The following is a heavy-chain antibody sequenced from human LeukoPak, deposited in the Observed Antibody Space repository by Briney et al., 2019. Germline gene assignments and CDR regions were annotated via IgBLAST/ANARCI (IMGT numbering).Heavy chain of an antibody. CDR3: ASFSGISRFEY. J-gene: IGHJ4*02. V-gene: IGHV4-59*01. CDR1: GVSISSYY. Sequence: PSETPSLTCTVSGVSISSYYWSWIRQPPGKGLEWIGYIFYTGSTNYNPSLKSRVTISVDTSKNQFSLKLSSVTAADTALYYCASFSGISRFEYWGQGTLVTISS. D-gene: IGHD1-26*01. CDR2: IFYTGST.